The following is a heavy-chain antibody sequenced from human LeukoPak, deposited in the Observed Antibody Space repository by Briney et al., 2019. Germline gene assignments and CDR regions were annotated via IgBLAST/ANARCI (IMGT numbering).Heavy chain of an antibody. CDR2: IYYSGST. Sequence: SETLSLTCTVSGGSISSSSYYWGWIRQPPGKGLEWIGSIYYSGSTYYNPSLKSRVTISVDTSKIQFSLKLSSVTAADTAVYYCARVTAAAGGINWFDPWGQGTLVTVSS. D-gene: IGHD6-13*01. J-gene: IGHJ5*02. CDR3: ARVTAAAGGINWFDP. V-gene: IGHV4-39*07. CDR1: GGSISSSSYY.